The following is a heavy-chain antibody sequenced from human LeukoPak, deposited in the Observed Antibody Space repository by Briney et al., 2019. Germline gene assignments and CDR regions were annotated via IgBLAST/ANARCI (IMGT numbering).Heavy chain of an antibody. Sequence: SETLSLTCAVYGGSFSGYYWSWIRQPPGKGLEWIGEINHSGSTNYNPSLKSRVTMSVDTSKNQFSLKLSSVTAADTAVYYCARGGWLSGDYWGQGTLVTVSS. D-gene: IGHD5-12*01. CDR2: INHSGST. J-gene: IGHJ4*02. CDR3: ARGGWLSGDY. CDR1: GGSFSGYY. V-gene: IGHV4-34*01.